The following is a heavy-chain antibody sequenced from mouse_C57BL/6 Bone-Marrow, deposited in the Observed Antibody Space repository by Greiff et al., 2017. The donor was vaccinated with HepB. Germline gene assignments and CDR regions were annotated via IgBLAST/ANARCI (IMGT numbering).Heavy chain of an antibody. V-gene: IGHV5-4*03. D-gene: IGHD2-5*01. J-gene: IGHJ2*01. CDR3: ARGRVTKGYYFDY. Sequence: EVKLVESGGGLVKPGGSLKLSCAASGFTFSSYAMSWVRQTPEKRLEWVATISDGGSYTYYPDNVKGRFTISRDNAKNNLYLQMSHLKSEDTAMYYSARGRVTKGYYFDYWGQGTTLTVSS. CDR2: ISDGGSYT. CDR1: GFTFSSYA.